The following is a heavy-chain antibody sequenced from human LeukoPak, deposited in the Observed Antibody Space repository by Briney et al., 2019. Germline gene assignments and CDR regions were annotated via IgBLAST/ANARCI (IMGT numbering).Heavy chain of an antibody. CDR2: ISSSSSYI. J-gene: IGHJ4*02. V-gene: IGHV3-21*01. Sequence: GGSLRLSCAASGFTFDDYSMNWVRQAPGKGLEWVSSISSSSSYIYYADSVKGRFTISRDNAKNSLYLQMNSLRAEDTAVYYCARSGAVVPYFDYWGQGTLVTVSS. D-gene: IGHD3-10*01. CDR1: GFTFDDYS. CDR3: ARSGAVVPYFDY.